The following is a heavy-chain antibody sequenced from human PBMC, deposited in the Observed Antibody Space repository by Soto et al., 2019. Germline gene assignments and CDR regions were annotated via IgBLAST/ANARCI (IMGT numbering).Heavy chain of an antibody. D-gene: IGHD2-2*01. CDR1: GFTFSTYS. CDR2: ISSSSSSTYI. Sequence: GGSLRLSCAASGFTFSTYSMNWARQAPGKGLEWVSSISSSSSSTYIYYTDSVKGRFTISRDNAKNSLYLQVNSLRPDDTAVYYCARQGSSTKYYTMDVWGQGTTVTVSS. J-gene: IGHJ6*02. CDR3: ARQGSSTKYYTMDV. V-gene: IGHV3-21*01.